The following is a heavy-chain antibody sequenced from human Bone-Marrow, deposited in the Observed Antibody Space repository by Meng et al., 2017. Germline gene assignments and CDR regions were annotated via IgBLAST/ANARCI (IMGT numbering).Heavy chain of an antibody. V-gene: IGHV3-15*01. CDR1: GFTFSSYA. D-gene: IGHD4-23*01. J-gene: IGHJ4*02. CDR2: IKSKTDGGTT. Sequence: GGSLRLSCAASGFTFSSYAMHWVRQAPGKGLEWVGRIKSKTDGGTTDYAAPVKGRFTISRDDSKNTLYLQMNSLKTEDTAVYYCTRADYGGKGVWGQGTLVTVS. CDR3: TRADYGGKGV.